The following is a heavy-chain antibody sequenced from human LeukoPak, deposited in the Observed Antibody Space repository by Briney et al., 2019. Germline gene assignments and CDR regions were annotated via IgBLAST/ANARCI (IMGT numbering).Heavy chain of an antibody. CDR3: ARVVGATTATNFDY. Sequence: GASVKVSCKASGYTFTSYGISWVRQAPGQGLEWMGWVSAYNGNTNYAQKLQGRVTMTTDTSTSTAYMELRSLRSDDTAVYYCARVVGATTATNFDYWGQGTPVTVSS. CDR1: GYTFTSYG. J-gene: IGHJ4*02. D-gene: IGHD1-26*01. V-gene: IGHV1-18*01. CDR2: VSAYNGNT.